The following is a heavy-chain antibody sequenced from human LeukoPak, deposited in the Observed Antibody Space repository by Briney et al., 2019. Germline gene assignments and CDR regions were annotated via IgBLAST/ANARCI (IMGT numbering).Heavy chain of an antibody. CDR3: AKGGDYDYVWGSYRLLDY. CDR2: ISSSGSTT. Sequence: QPGGSLRLSCAASGFTFNNYEMNWARQAPGKGLEWVSYISSSGSTTFYADSVKGRFTISRDNAKNSLYLQMNSLRAEDTAVYYCAKGGDYDYVWGSYRLLDYWGQGTLVTVSS. V-gene: IGHV3-48*03. D-gene: IGHD3-16*02. J-gene: IGHJ4*02. CDR1: GFTFNNYE.